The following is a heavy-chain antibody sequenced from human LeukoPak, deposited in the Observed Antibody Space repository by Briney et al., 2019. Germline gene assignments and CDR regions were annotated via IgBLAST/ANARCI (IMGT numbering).Heavy chain of an antibody. J-gene: IGHJ4*02. CDR1: GGSISSSSYY. CDR3: ARTDGVVPAAKIDY. CDR2: IYYSGST. V-gene: IGHV4-39*01. D-gene: IGHD2-2*01. Sequence: PSETLSLTCTVSGGSISSSSYYWGWIRQPPGKGLEWIGSIYYSGSTYYNPSLKSRVTISVDTSKNQFSLKLSSVTAADTAVYYCARTDGVVPAAKIDYWGQGTLVTVSS.